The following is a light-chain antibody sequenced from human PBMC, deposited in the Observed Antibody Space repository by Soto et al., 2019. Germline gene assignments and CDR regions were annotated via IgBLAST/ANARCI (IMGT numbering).Light chain of an antibody. CDR2: EVN. Sequence: QSVLTQPPSVSGSPGQSVTISCTGTSSDVGSYDRVSWYQQPPGTAPKLMIYEVNNRPSGVPDRFSGSKSGNTASLTISGLQAEDEADYYCTSYTSSNTVVFGTGTKVTVL. V-gene: IGLV2-18*02. CDR3: TSYTSSNTVV. J-gene: IGLJ1*01. CDR1: SSDVGSYDR.